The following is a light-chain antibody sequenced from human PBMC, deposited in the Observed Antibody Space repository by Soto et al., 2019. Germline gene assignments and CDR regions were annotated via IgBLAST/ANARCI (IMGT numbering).Light chain of an antibody. CDR2: GAS. Sequence: EILMTQSPATLSVSPGERVTRSCRASQTISSNLAWYQHKPGQAPRLLFYGASNRATGIPARFTGSGSGTEFTLTISSLQSEDFAVYSCQQYDNWPPTLGGGTKVDTK. J-gene: IGKJ4*01. V-gene: IGKV3-15*01. CDR3: QQYDNWPPT. CDR1: QTISSN.